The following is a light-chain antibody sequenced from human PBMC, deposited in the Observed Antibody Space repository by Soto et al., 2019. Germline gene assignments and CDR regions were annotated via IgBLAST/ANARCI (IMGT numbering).Light chain of an antibody. CDR2: GAS. J-gene: IGKJ2*01. CDR3: QQYGSSPRYT. V-gene: IGKV3-20*01. CDR1: QSVSSSY. Sequence: EIVLTQSPGTLSLSPGERATLSCRASQSVSSSYLAWYQQKPGQAPRLLIYGASSRATASPNRFSGSGSGTDFTLTISRLEPEDFAVYYCQQYGSSPRYTFGQGTKLEIK.